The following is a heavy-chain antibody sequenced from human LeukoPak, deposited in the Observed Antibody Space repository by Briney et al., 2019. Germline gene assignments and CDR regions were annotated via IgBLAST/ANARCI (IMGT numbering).Heavy chain of an antibody. CDR3: ARGLRLGELSLIP. D-gene: IGHD3-16*02. CDR1: GYTFTSYD. J-gene: IGHJ5*02. CDR2: MNPNSGNT. Sequence: ASVKVSSKASGYTFTSYDINWVRQATGQGLEWMGWMNPNSGNTGYAQKFQGRVTITRNTSISTAYMELSSLRSEDTAVYYCARGLRLGELSLIPWGQGTLVTVSS. V-gene: IGHV1-8*03.